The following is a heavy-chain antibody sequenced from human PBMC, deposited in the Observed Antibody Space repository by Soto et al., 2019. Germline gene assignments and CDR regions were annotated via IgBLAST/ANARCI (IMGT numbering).Heavy chain of an antibody. CDR3: ALFYRVVDGIRATVPVSAF. CDR2: IYYSGST. D-gene: IGHD1-26*01. J-gene: IGHJ6*04. Sequence: PSETLSLTCTVSGGSVSSGGYYWSWIRQHPGKGLGWIGYIYYSGSTYYNPSLKSRVTISVDTSKNQFSLKLSSVTAADTAVYYCALFYRVVDGIRATVPVSAFWGKGTTVPGTS. V-gene: IGHV4-31*03. CDR1: GGSVSSGGYY.